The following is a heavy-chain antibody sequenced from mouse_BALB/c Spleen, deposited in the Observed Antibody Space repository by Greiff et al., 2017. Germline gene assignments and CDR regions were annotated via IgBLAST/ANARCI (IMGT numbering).Heavy chain of an antibody. V-gene: IGHV5-17*02. D-gene: IGHD2-1*01. Sequence: DVHLVESGGGLVQPGGSRKLSCAASGFTFSSFGMHWVRQAPEKGLEWVAYISSGSSTIYYADTVKGRFTISRDNPKNTLFLQMTSLRSEDTAMYYCARSGNPYYAMDYWGQGTSVTVSS. J-gene: IGHJ4*01. CDR1: GFTFSSFG. CDR2: ISSGSSTI. CDR3: ARSGNPYYAMDY.